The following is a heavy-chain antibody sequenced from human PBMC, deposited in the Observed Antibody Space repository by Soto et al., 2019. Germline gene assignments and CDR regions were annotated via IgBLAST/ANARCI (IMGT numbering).Heavy chain of an antibody. J-gene: IGHJ4*02. Sequence: XGSLRLTCAASGCTFRMYCMHWVRQVPGKGPEWVSRINDDGISTNYADYVKGRFTISRDNAKNTLYLQMNALRVEDTGVYYCTRGTRPTSTGTGAFWGQGTLVTVS. CDR1: GCTFRMYC. V-gene: IGHV3-74*01. CDR3: TRGTRPTSTGTGAF. D-gene: IGHD1-1*01. CDR2: INDDGIST.